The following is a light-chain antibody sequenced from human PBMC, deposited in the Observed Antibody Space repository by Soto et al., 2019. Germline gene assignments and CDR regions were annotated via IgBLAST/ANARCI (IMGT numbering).Light chain of an antibody. V-gene: IGKV3-20*01. Sequence: EIVLTQSPGTLSLSPGERATLSCRASQSVSSSFLAWYQQKPVQAPRLLIYGAYNMATGIPDRFSGSGSGTDFTLTISRLEPEDFAVYYCQQYVTSPCAFGQGTGVAIE. J-gene: IGKJ1*01. CDR2: GAY. CDR3: QQYVTSPCA. CDR1: QSVSSSF.